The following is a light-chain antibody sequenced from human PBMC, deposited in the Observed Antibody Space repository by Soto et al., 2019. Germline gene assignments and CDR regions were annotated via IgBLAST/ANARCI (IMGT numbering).Light chain of an antibody. V-gene: IGLV2-23*02. Sequence: QSVVTQPASVSGSPGQSVTISCSGSDIGNYNLVSWYQHLPGRAPKLLIFEVTMRPSGISDRFSGSKSASTASLTISGLQAEDEGDYYCASYAGSRTDNYVFGSGTKLTVL. J-gene: IGLJ1*01. CDR2: EVT. CDR3: ASYAGSRTDNYV. CDR1: SDIGNYNL.